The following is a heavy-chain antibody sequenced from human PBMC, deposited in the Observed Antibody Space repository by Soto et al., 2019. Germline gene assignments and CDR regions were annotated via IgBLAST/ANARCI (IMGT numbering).Heavy chain of an antibody. V-gene: IGHV3-30-3*01. D-gene: IGHD2-2*01. CDR3: ARGAEIVLVPAVASDYYYGMDV. CDR1: GFTFSSYA. CDR2: ISYDGSNK. Sequence: GGSLRLSCAASGFTFSSYAMHWVRQAPGKGLEWVAVISYDGSNKYYADSVKGRFTISRDNSKNTLYLQMNSLRAEDTAVYYCARGAEIVLVPAVASDYYYGMDVWGQGTTVTVSS. J-gene: IGHJ6*02.